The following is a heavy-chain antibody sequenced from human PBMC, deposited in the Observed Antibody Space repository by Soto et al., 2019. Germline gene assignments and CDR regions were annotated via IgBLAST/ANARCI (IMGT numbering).Heavy chain of an antibody. Sequence: QVQLVESGGGVVQPGRSLRLSCAASGFTFSSYGMHWVRQAPGKGLEWVAVIWYDGSNKYYADSVKGRFTISRDNCKNTLCLQMNSLRAEDTAVYYCARDRPNFWDFDLWGRGTLVTVFS. J-gene: IGHJ2*01. D-gene: IGHD6-6*01. CDR2: IWYDGSNK. V-gene: IGHV3-33*01. CDR1: GFTFSSYG. CDR3: ARDRPNFWDFDL.